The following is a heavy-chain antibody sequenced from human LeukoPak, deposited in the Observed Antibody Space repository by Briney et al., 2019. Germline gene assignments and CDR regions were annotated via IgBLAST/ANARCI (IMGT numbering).Heavy chain of an antibody. CDR3: ASGHYTIGIAAAAAGFFDY. CDR1: GGTFSSYA. Sequence: GASVKVSCKASGGTFSSYAISWVRQAPGQGLEWMGRIIPIFGTANYAQKFQGRVTITTDESTSTAYVELSSLRSEDTAVYYCASGHYTIGIAAAAAGFFDYWGQGILVTVSS. CDR2: IIPIFGTA. V-gene: IGHV1-69*05. J-gene: IGHJ4*02. D-gene: IGHD6-13*01.